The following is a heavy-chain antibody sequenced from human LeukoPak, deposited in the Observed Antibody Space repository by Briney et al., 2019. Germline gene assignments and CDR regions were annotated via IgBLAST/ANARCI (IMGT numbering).Heavy chain of an antibody. Sequence: SETLSLTCTVSGGSISSSSYYWGWIRQPPGKGLEWIGSIYYSGSTYYNPSLKSRVTISVDTSKNQFSLKLSSVTAADTAVYYCARQGSIYVAWFDPWGQGTLVTVSS. V-gene: IGHV4-39*01. CDR2: IYYSGST. CDR3: ARQGSIYVAWFDP. D-gene: IGHD5/OR15-5a*01. J-gene: IGHJ5*02. CDR1: GGSISSSSYY.